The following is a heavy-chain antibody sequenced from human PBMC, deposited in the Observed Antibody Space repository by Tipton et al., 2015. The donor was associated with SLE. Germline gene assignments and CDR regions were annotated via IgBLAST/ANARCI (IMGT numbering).Heavy chain of an antibody. Sequence: SLRLSCAVSGGSISSGYWWSWVRQPPGKGLEWIGEIFRTGSTNYNPSLKSRVTISVDMSKTQFSLRLSSVTAADTAVYYCARGMTTVTQRAFDIWGQGTMVTVSS. V-gene: IGHV4-4*02. CDR3: ARGMTTVTQRAFDI. CDR2: IFRTGST. J-gene: IGHJ3*02. CDR1: GGSISSGYW. D-gene: IGHD4-11*01.